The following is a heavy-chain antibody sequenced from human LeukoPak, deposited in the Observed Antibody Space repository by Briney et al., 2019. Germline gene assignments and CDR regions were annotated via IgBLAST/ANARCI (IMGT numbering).Heavy chain of an antibody. CDR2: IIPIFGTA. CDR3: ARGGSYCSSTSCYSD. J-gene: IGHJ4*02. Sequence: SVKVSCKATGWTYSSYAISWVRQAPGQGLEWMGGIIPIFGTANYAQKFQGRVTITADESTSTAYMELSSLRSEDTAVYYCARGGSYCSSTSCYSDWGQGTLVTVSS. CDR1: GWTYSSYA. V-gene: IGHV1-69*13. D-gene: IGHD2-2*01.